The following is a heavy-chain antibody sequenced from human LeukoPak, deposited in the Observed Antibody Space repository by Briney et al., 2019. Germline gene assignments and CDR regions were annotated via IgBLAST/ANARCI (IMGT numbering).Heavy chain of an antibody. CDR1: GFTFDDYA. V-gene: IGHV3-43*02. D-gene: IGHD3-10*01. Sequence: PGGSLRLSCAASGFTFDDYAMQWVRQAPGKGLEWVSLISGDGGGTFYADSVKGRFTISRDNAKKSLYLQMNSLRAEDTALYYCARRDYYGSGSPDFWGQGTLVTVSS. J-gene: IGHJ4*02. CDR2: ISGDGGGT. CDR3: ARRDYYGSGSPDF.